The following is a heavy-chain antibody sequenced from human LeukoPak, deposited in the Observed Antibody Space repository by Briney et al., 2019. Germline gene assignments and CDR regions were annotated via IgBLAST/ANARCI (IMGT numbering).Heavy chain of an antibody. CDR1: GGTFSSYA. J-gene: IGHJ4*02. D-gene: IGHD2-21*01. Sequence: ASVKVSCKASGGTFSSYAISWVRQAPGQGLEWMRGIIPIFGTANYAQKFQGRVTITTDESTSTAYMELSSLRSEDTAVYYCARDLVGYCGGDCYYFDYWGQGTLVTVSS. V-gene: IGHV1-69*05. CDR2: IIPIFGTA. CDR3: ARDLVGYCGGDCYYFDY.